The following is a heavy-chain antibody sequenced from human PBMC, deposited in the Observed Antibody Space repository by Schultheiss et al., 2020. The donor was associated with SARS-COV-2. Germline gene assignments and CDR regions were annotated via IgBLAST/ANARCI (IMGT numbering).Heavy chain of an antibody. CDR2: INPSGGST. CDR3: ATRAHIVVVPAAYYYYGMDV. J-gene: IGHJ6*02. V-gene: IGHV1-46*01. CDR1: GYTFTSYF. D-gene: IGHD2-2*01. Sequence: ASVKVSCKASGYTFTSYFLHWVRQAPGQGLEWMGIINPSGGSTNYAQKFQGRVTMTEDTSKDTAYMELSSLRSEDTAVYYCATRAHIVVVPAAYYYYGMDVWGQGTTVTVSS.